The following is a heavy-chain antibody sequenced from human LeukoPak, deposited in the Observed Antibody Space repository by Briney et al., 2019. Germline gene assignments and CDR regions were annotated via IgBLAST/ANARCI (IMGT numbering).Heavy chain of an antibody. CDR2: ISGSGGST. CDR3: ARDTHGSGSYYNFDY. Sequence: GGTLGLSCAASGFTFSSYGMSWVRQAPGKGLEWVSAISGSGGSTYYADSVKGRFTISRDNSKNSLYLQMNSLRAEDTAVYYCARDTHGSGSYYNFDYWGQGTLVTVSS. D-gene: IGHD3-10*01. J-gene: IGHJ4*02. CDR1: GFTFSSYG. V-gene: IGHV3-23*01.